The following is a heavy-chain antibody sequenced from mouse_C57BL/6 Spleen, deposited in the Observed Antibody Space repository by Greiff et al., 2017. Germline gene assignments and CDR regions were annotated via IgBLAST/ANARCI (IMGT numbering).Heavy chain of an antibody. J-gene: IGHJ3*01. CDR2: ISNGGGST. CDR3: ASPDHGSSYVGFAY. V-gene: IGHV5-12*01. CDR1: GFTFSDYY. Sequence: EVHLVESGGGLVQPGGSLKLSCAASGFTFSDYYMYWVRQTPEKRLVWVAYISNGGGSTYYPDAVKGRFTISRDNAKNTLYLQMSRLKSEDTAMYYCASPDHGSSYVGFAYWGQGTLVTVSA. D-gene: IGHD1-1*01.